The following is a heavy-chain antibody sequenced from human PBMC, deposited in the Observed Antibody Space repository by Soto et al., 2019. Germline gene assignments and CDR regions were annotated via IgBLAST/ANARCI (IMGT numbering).Heavy chain of an antibody. CDR2: IYIRGSP. V-gene: IGHV4-4*07. CDR3: AGNPYVRGNYFFFDP. D-gene: IGHD3-10*02. J-gene: IGHJ5*02. CDR1: GTYVTSFS. Sequence: SETLSLTCAVSGTYVTSFSWMWVRQPPGRGLEWVGRIYIRGSPNYNPSLEGRITMSIDTSKNEVSLKLRSVTAADTAIYFCAGNPYVRGNYFFFDPWGRGSLVTVSS.